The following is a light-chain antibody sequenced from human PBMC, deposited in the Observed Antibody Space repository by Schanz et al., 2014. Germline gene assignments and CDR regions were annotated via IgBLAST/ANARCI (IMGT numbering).Light chain of an antibody. CDR3: QQYGDSPPT. V-gene: IGKV3-15*01. J-gene: IGKJ4*01. CDR2: GAS. CDR1: QSVSSN. Sequence: EIVLTQSPGTLSVSPGERATLSCRASQSVSSNLAWYQQKPGQAPRLLIYGASTRATGIPARFSGSGSGTDFTLTIRSLQSEDFAVYYCQQYGDSPPTFGPGTKVEI.